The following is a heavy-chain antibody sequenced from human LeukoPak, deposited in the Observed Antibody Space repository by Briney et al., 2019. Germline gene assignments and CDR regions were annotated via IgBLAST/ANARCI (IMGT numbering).Heavy chain of an antibody. CDR3: ARKGGYYYEDYYGMDV. CDR2: IIPIFGTA. J-gene: IGHJ6*02. V-gene: IGHV1-69*13. D-gene: IGHD3-22*01. Sequence: SVKVSCKASGGTFSSYAISWVRQAPRQGLEWMGGIIPIFGTANYAQKFQGRVTITADESTSTAYMELSSLRSEDTAVYYCARKGGYYYEDYYGMDVWGQGTTVTVSS. CDR1: GGTFSSYA.